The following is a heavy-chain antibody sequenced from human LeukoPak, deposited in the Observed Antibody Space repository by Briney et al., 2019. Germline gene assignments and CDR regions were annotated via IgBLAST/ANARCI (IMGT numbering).Heavy chain of an antibody. CDR2: ISGSSTYM. D-gene: IGHD3-22*01. J-gene: IGHJ4*02. CDR3: AKAYYDSSGYSYYFDY. Sequence: GGSLRLSCAASGFPFSAYSMNWVRQAPGKGLEWVSSISGSSTYMYYADSVKGRFTISRDNAKNSLYLQMNSLRDEDTAVYYCAKAYYDSSGYSYYFDYWGRGTLVTVPS. V-gene: IGHV3-21*01. CDR1: GFPFSAYS.